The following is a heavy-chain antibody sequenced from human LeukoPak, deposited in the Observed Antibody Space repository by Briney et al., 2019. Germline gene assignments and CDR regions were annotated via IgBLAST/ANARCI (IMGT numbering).Heavy chain of an antibody. CDR3: ARGSTSCCPKGEYFDY. Sequence: SETLSFTCTVSGGSISSSSYYWGWIRQPPGKGLEWIGSIYYSGSTYYNPSLKSRVTISVDTSKNQFSLKLSSVTAADTAVYYCARGSTSCCPKGEYFDYWGQGTLVTVSS. CDR1: GGSISSSSYY. D-gene: IGHD2-2*01. CDR2: IYYSGST. V-gene: IGHV4-39*07. J-gene: IGHJ4*02.